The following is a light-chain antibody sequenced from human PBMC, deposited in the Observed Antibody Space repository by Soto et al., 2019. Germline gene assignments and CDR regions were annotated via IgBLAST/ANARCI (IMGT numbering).Light chain of an antibody. Sequence: DIQMTQSPSSLSASVGDIVTITCLASQGISTYLNWYQQKPGKAPKLLIYAASSLQSGVPSRFSGSGSETDFNLTISSLQTEDFATYSCQQRYSTTWTFGQGTKVDIK. V-gene: IGKV1-39*01. J-gene: IGKJ1*01. CDR3: QQRYSTTWT. CDR2: AAS. CDR1: QGISTY.